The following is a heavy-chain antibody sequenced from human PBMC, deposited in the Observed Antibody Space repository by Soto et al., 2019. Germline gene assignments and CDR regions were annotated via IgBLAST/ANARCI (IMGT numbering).Heavy chain of an antibody. CDR1: GYTFTSYG. CDR2: ISAYNGNT. V-gene: IGHV1-18*01. J-gene: IGHJ5*02. Sequence: ASVKVSCKASGYTFTSYGISWVRQAPGQGLEWMGWISAYNGNTNYAQKLQGRVTMTTDTSTSTAYMELRSLRSDDTAVYYCARDIPTAHYDFWSGYTKGGPNWFDPWGQGTLVTVSS. D-gene: IGHD3-3*01. CDR3: ARDIPTAHYDFWSGYTKGGPNWFDP.